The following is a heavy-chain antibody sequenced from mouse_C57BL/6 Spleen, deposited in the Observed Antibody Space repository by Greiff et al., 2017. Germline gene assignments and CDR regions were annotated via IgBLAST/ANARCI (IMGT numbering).Heavy chain of an antibody. CDR1: GYTFTDYE. J-gene: IGHJ4*01. CDR2: IDPETGGT. CDR3: TSGEGALYAMDY. V-gene: IGHV1-15*01. Sequence: VNVVESGAELVRPGASVTLSCKASGYTFTDYEMHWVKQTPVHGLEWIGAIDPETGGTAYNQKFKGKAILTADKSSSTAYMEIRSLTSEDSAVYYCTSGEGALYAMDYWGQGTSVTVSS.